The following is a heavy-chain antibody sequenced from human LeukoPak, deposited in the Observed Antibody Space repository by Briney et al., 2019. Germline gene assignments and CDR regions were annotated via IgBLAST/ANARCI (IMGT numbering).Heavy chain of an antibody. J-gene: IGHJ3*02. CDR2: VFYSGST. V-gene: IGHV4-59*08. Sequence: SETLSLTCTVSGGSINNYYWSWIRQPPGKGLEWIWYVFYSGSTSYNPSLKSRVTISVDTSKNQFSLKLSSVTAADTAVYYCARLDGDGYNLYDAFDIWGQGTMVTVSS. CDR1: GGSINNYY. CDR3: ARLDGDGYNLYDAFDI. D-gene: IGHD5-24*01.